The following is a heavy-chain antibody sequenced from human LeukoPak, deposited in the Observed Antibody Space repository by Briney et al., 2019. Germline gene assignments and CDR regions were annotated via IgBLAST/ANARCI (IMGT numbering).Heavy chain of an antibody. D-gene: IGHD3-16*02. Sequence: GGSLRLSCAASGFTFSSYAMSWVRQAPGKGQEWVSPISGRGGSTYYADSVKGRFTFSRDNSKNTLYLQMNSLRAEDTAVYYCAKIIRYYIDYWGQGTLVTVPP. CDR2: ISGRGGST. J-gene: IGHJ4*02. CDR3: AKIIRYYIDY. V-gene: IGHV3-23*01. CDR1: GFTFSSYA.